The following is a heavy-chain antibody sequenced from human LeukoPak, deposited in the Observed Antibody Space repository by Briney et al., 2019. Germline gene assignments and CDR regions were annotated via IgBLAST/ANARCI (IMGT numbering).Heavy chain of an antibody. CDR2: ISSSGKTI. J-gene: IGHJ5*02. CDR3: AGTGNVEGGGFNWFDP. Sequence: PGGSLRLSCAGTHEFAFSIYCMRWIRQAPGMGLEWLAYISSSGKTIYYADSVKGRFATSRDNAKKSLYLQMNTLRAEDTAVYYCAGTGNVEGGGFNWFDPWGRGTLVTVSS. V-gene: IGHV3-11*01. D-gene: IGHD2-8*02. CDR1: HEFAFSIYC.